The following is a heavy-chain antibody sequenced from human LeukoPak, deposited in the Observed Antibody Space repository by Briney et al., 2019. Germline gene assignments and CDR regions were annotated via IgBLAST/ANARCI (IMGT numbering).Heavy chain of an antibody. V-gene: IGHV4-59*06. CDR1: GGSISSYY. J-gene: IGHJ6*02. CDR2: IYYSGST. CDR3: ALTGASSGMDV. Sequence: PSETLSLTCTVSGGSISSYYWSWIRQHPGKGLEWIGYIYYSGSTYYNPSLKSRVTISVDTSKNQFSLKLSSVTAADTAVYYCALTGASSGMDVWGQGTTVTVSS. D-gene: IGHD7-27*01.